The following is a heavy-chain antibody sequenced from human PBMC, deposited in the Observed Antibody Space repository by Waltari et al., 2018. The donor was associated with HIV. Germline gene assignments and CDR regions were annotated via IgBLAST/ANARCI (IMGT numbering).Heavy chain of an antibody. V-gene: IGHV3-73*01. Sequence: EVQLVEAGGGLVQPGGALQVSCAASGFTSVDSHTNWVRQASGRGLEWVGRITSKGDNYATAYAASVKGRFTISRDDSKNTADLQMNSLKTEDTAIYYCALYGFGPRYYGMDVWGQGTTVTVSS. CDR2: ITSKGDNYAT. CDR3: ALYGFGPRYYGMDV. J-gene: IGHJ6*02. CDR1: GFTSVDSH. D-gene: IGHD2-8*01.